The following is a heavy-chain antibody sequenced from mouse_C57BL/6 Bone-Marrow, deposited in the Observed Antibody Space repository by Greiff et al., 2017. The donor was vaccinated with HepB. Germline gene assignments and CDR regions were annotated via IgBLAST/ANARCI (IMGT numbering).Heavy chain of an antibody. CDR2: IRLKSDNYAT. CDR3: TGESH. V-gene: IGHV6-3*01. CDR1: GFTFSNYW. Sequence: EVMLVESGGGLVQPGGSMKLSCVASGFTFSNYWMNWVRQSPEKGLEWVAQIRLKSDNYATHSAESVKGRFTISRDDSKSSVYLQMNNLRAEDTGIDYCTGESHWGQGTSVTVSS. J-gene: IGHJ4*01.